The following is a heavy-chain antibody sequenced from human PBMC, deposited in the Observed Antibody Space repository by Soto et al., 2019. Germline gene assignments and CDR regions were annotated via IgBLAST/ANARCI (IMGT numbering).Heavy chain of an antibody. CDR1: GFTFSSYE. J-gene: IGHJ3*02. CDR2: ISSSGSTI. Sequence: GGSLRLSCAASGFTFSSYEMNWVRQAPGKGLEWVSYISSSGSTIYYADSVKGRFTISRDNAKNSLYLQMNSLRAEDTAVYYCAGEVWRMSGTPTGAFDIWGQGTMVTVSS. D-gene: IGHD1-7*01. V-gene: IGHV3-48*03. CDR3: AGEVWRMSGTPTGAFDI.